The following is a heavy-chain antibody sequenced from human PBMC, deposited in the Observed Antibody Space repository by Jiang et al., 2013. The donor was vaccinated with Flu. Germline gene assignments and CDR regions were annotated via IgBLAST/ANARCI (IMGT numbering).Heavy chain of an antibody. Sequence: GSGLVKPSGTLSLTCAVSGGSIFSNNWWSWVRQPPGKGLEWIGEIYHSGSTNYNPSLKSRVTISVDKSKNQFSLKLTSVTAADTAVYYCARDYKGRSSGYHFDDFYNGMDVWGQGPRSSSP. CDR2: IYHSGST. J-gene: IGHJ6*02. V-gene: IGHV4-4*02. D-gene: IGHD3-22*01. CDR3: ARDYKGRSSGYHFDDFYNGMDV. CDR1: GGSIFSNNW.